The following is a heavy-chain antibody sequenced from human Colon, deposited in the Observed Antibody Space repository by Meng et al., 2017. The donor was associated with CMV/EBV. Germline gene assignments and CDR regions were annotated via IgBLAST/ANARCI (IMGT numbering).Heavy chain of an antibody. D-gene: IGHD2-21*01. CDR2: IYSGGST. J-gene: IGHJ4*02. Sequence: GESLKISCATSGFTISSSYMAWIRQPPGKGLEWVALIYSGGSTYYADSVKGRLTISRDDSTDTLFLQMNNLQVEDTGLYYCARGPMIAEGVWGLGTLVTVS. CDR3: ARGPMIAEGV. V-gene: IGHV3-66*02. CDR1: GFTISSSY.